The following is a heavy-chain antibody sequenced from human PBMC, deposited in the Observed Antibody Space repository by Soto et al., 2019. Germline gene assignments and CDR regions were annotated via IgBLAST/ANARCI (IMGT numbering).Heavy chain of an antibody. J-gene: IGHJ3*02. V-gene: IGHV1-69*06. Sequence: ASVKVSCKASGGTFSSYAISWVRQAPGQGLERMGGIIPIFGTANYAQKFQGRVTITADKSTSTAYMELSSLRSEDTAVYYCARDYLYYYDSSGKMDAFDIWGQGTMVTV. CDR1: GGTFSSYA. D-gene: IGHD3-22*01. CDR2: IIPIFGTA. CDR3: ARDYLYYYDSSGKMDAFDI.